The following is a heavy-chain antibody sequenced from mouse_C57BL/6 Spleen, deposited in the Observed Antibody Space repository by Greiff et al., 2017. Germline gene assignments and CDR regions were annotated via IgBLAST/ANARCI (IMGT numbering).Heavy chain of an antibody. CDR3: ARAYYDYGNYYAMDY. CDR1: GYSFTGYY. J-gene: IGHJ4*01. V-gene: IGHV1-42*01. CDR2: INPSTGGT. Sequence: VQLQQSGPELVKPGASVKISCKASGYSFTGYYMNWVKQSPEKSLEWIGEINPSTGGTTYNQKFKAKATLTVDKSSSTAYMQLKSLTSEDSAVYYCARAYYDYGNYYAMDYWGQGTSVTVSS. D-gene: IGHD2-4*01.